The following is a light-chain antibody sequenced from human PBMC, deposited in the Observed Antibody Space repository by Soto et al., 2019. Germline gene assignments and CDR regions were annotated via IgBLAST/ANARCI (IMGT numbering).Light chain of an antibody. Sequence: EIVLTQFPATLSLSPGDGATLSCRASQSVSSYLAWYQQKRGQAPRLLIYDSSNRATGIPARFSGSGSGTDFTLTISSLEPEDFAVYYCQQRSNWLFGPGTKVDIK. CDR2: DSS. J-gene: IGKJ3*01. V-gene: IGKV3-11*01. CDR3: QQRSNWL. CDR1: QSVSSY.